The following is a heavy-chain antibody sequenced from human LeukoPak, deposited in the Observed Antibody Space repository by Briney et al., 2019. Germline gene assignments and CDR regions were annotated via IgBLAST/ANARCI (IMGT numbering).Heavy chain of an antibody. CDR3: ARDGGYSSGYYRGLY. CDR2: INPTSGST. D-gene: IGHD6-19*01. CDR1: GYTFTSYD. J-gene: IGHJ4*02. V-gene: IGHV1-46*01. Sequence: ASVKVSCKASGYTFTSYDINWVRQAPGQGLEWLGIINPTSGSTTYAQKFLGRVTVTRDRSTSTVYMELNSLRSEDTAVYYCARDGGYSSGYYRGLYWGQGTPVTVSS.